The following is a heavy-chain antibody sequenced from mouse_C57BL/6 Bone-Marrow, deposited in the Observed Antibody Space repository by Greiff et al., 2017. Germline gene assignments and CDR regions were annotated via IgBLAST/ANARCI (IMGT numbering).Heavy chain of an antibody. D-gene: IGHD1-1*01. Sequence: QVQLQHSGAELVKPGASVKMSCKASGYTFTTYPIEWMKQNHGKSLEWIGNFHPYNDDTKYNEKFKGKATLTVEKSSSTVYLELSRLTSDDSAVYYCAREYYYGSSYRYFDVWGTGTTVTVSS. V-gene: IGHV1-47*01. CDR1: GYTFTTYP. J-gene: IGHJ1*03. CDR2: FHPYNDDT. CDR3: AREYYYGSSYRYFDV.